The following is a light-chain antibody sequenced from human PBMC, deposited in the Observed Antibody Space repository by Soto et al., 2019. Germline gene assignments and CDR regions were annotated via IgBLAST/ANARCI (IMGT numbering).Light chain of an antibody. V-gene: IGKV1-5*03. CDR3: QQYNSYSEA. CDR1: QSISSW. Sequence: DIQMTQSPSTLSASVGDRVTITCRASQSISSWLAWYQQKPGKAPKLMIYKASSLESGVPSRFSGSGSGTEFTLTISSLQPDDVATYYCQQYNSYSEALGQGTKVDI. J-gene: IGKJ1*01. CDR2: KAS.